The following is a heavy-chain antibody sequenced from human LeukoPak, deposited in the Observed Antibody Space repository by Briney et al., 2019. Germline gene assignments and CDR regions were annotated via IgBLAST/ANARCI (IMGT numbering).Heavy chain of an antibody. CDR2: IIPILGIA. J-gene: IGHJ5*02. CDR3: AREGYCSGGSCPTDYNWFDP. V-gene: IGHV1-69*04. D-gene: IGHD2-15*01. Sequence: SVKVSCKASGGTFSSYAISCVRQAPGQGLEWMGRIIPILGIANYAQKFQGRVTITADKSTSTAYMELSSLRSEDTAVYYCAREGYCSGGSCPTDYNWFDPWGQGTLVTVSS. CDR1: GGTFSSYA.